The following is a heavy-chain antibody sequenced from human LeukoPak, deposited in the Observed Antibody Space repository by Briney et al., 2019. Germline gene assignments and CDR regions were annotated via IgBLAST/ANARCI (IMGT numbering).Heavy chain of an antibody. D-gene: IGHD3-3*01. CDR3: ARLTPDSYYDFWSGSSGFIAFDI. J-gene: IGHJ3*02. V-gene: IGHV4-39*07. Sequence: SETLSLTCTVSGGSISSSYYYWGWIRQPPGKGLEWIGSIYYSGSTYYNPSLKSRVTISVDTSKNQFSLKLSSVTAADTAVYYCARLTPDSYYDFWSGSSGFIAFDIWGQGTMVTVSS. CDR2: IYYSGST. CDR1: GGSISSSYYY.